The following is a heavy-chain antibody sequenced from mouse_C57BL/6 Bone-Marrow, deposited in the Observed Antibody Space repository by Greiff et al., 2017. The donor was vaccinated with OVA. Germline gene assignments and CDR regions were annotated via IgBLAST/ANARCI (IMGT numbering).Heavy chain of an antibody. Sequence: EVKVVESGAELVRPGASVKLSCTASGFNIKDDYLHWVKQRPEQGLEWIGWIDPENGDTEYASKFQGKATITADTSSNTAYLQLSSLTSEDTAVYYCTTPYYYGRGYWGQGTTLTVSS. V-gene: IGHV14-4*01. CDR3: TTPYYYGRGY. D-gene: IGHD1-1*01. J-gene: IGHJ2*01. CDR1: GFNIKDDY. CDR2: IDPENGDT.